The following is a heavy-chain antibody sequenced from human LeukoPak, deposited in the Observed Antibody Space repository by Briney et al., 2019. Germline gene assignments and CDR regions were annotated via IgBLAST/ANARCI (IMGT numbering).Heavy chain of an antibody. D-gene: IGHD1-26*01. CDR1: GFTFSSYA. Sequence: GGSLRLSCAASGFTFSSYAMHWVRQAPGKGLEWVAVISYDGSNKYYADSVKGRFTISRDNSKNTLYLQMNSLRAEDTAVYYCARDSRVGSYGDYWGQGTLVTVPS. J-gene: IGHJ4*02. CDR3: ARDSRVGSYGDY. CDR2: ISYDGSNK. V-gene: IGHV3-30-3*01.